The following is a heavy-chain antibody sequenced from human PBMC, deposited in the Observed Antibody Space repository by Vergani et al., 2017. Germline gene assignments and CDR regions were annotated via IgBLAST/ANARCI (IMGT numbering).Heavy chain of an antibody. CDR3: ARVCSGGSCYWDYYYGMDV. J-gene: IGHJ6*02. D-gene: IGHD2-15*01. V-gene: IGHV1-69*12. CDR1: GDRFSGYA. Sequence: QVHLVQSGAEVKKPWSSVKVSCQASGDRFSGYAFNWVRQSPGQGLEWMGGIIPIFGTTNYAQKFQGRVTITADESKSTAYMELSSLRSEDTAVYYCARVCSGGSCYWDYYYGMDVWGQGTTVTVSS. CDR2: IIPIFGTT.